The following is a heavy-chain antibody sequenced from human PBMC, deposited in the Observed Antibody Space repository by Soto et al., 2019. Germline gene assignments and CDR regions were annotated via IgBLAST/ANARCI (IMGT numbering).Heavy chain of an antibody. CDR1: GGSISSYY. D-gene: IGHD3-22*01. CDR2: IYYSGST. CDR3: ARYVSSYYYYYMDV. J-gene: IGHJ6*03. Sequence: SETLYLTCTVSGGSISSYYWSWLRQPPGKGLEWIGYIYYSGSTNYNPSLKSRVTISVDTSKNQFSLKLSSVTAADTAVYYCARYVSSYYYYYMDVWGKGTTVTVSS. V-gene: IGHV4-59*01.